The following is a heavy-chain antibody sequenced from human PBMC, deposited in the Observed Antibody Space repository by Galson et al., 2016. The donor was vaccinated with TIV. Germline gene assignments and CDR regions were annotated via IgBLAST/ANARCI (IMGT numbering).Heavy chain of an antibody. CDR3: ATTFQSYGVDV. V-gene: IGHV3-30*06. CDR1: GFAFSSYG. J-gene: IGHJ6*02. CDR2: ISYDRSEI. Sequence: SLRLSCAASGFAFSSYGMHWVRQAPGRGLEWVAFISYDRSEIYYADPVKGRFTISRDNSKKTLYLQMNSLRADHTAVYNCATTFQSYGVDVWGQGTTVTVSS.